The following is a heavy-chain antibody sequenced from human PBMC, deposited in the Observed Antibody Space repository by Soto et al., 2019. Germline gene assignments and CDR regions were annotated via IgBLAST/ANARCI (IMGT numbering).Heavy chain of an antibody. Sequence: EVQLVESGGGLVQPGRSLRLSCAASGFTFDDYAMHWVRQAPGKGLEGVSGISWNSGSIGYADSVKGRFTISRDNAKNSLYLQMNSLRAEDTALYYCAKWDDYGDRKEAFDIWGQGTMVTVSS. CDR1: GFTFDDYA. V-gene: IGHV3-9*01. CDR3: AKWDDYGDRKEAFDI. CDR2: ISWNSGSI. J-gene: IGHJ3*02. D-gene: IGHD4-17*01.